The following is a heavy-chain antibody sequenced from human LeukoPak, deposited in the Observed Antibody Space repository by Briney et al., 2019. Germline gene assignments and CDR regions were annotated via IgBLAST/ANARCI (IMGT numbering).Heavy chain of an antibody. Sequence: ASVTVSFKSSGYTFTSYYIHWVRQAPGQGLEWMGIINPSGGSTSYAQKFQGRVTMTRDTSTSTVYMELSSLRSEDTAVYYCARGMQQLVLDYFDYWGQGTLVTVSS. D-gene: IGHD6-13*01. CDR2: INPSGGST. V-gene: IGHV1-46*01. J-gene: IGHJ4*02. CDR1: GYTFTSYY. CDR3: ARGMQQLVLDYFDY.